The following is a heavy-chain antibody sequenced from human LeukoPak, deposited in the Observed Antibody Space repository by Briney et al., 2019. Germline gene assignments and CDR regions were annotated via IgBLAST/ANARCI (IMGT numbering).Heavy chain of an antibody. CDR3: ARNSYDSSGYYFDY. Sequence: PSETLSLTCAVYGWSFSGYYWSWIRQPPGKGLEWIGEINHSGSTNYNPSLKSRVTISVDTSKNQFSLKLSSVTAADTAVYYCARNSYDSSGYYFDYWGQGTLVTVSS. CDR1: GWSFSGYY. D-gene: IGHD3-22*01. J-gene: IGHJ4*02. V-gene: IGHV4-34*01. CDR2: INHSGST.